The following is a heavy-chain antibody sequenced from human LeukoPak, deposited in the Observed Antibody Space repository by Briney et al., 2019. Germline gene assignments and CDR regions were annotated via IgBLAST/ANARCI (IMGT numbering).Heavy chain of an antibody. D-gene: IGHD3-22*01. V-gene: IGHV4-39*07. CDR3: ARARYYDSSGYPRGNWFDP. Sequence: SETLSLTCTVSGGSISSSSYYWGWIRQPPGKGLEWIGSIYYSGSTYYNPSLKSRVTISVDTSKNQFSLKLSSVTAADTAVYYCARARYYDSSGYPRGNWFDPWGQGTLVTVSS. CDR1: GGSISSSSYY. J-gene: IGHJ5*02. CDR2: IYYSGST.